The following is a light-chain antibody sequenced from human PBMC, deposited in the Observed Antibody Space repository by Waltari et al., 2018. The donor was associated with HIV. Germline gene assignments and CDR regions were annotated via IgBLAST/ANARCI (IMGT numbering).Light chain of an antibody. CDR1: SSNIGAGYD. Sequence: QSVLTQPPSVSGAPGPRVTISCTGSSSNIGAGYDVHWYQQLPGTAPKLLIYGNSNRPSGVPDRFCGSNSGTSATLAITGLQPDEKTDYYCQSYDSSLSNWVCGGGTKLTVL. CDR3: QSYDSSLSNWV. CDR2: GNS. V-gene: IGLV1-40*01. J-gene: IGLJ3*02.